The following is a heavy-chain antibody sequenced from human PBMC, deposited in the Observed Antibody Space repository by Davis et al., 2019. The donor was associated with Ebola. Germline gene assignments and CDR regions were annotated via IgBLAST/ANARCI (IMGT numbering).Heavy chain of an antibody. Sequence: GESLKISCAASGFTFSTYWMTWVRQAPGKGLEWVANIRQDGSDKFYVDSVKGRFTISRDNAKSSLYLQMNSLRAEDTAVYYCVKDWGSFLGDRWGQGTLVTVSS. J-gene: IGHJ5*02. D-gene: IGHD3-16*01. CDR2: IRQDGSDK. CDR3: VKDWGSFLGDR. CDR1: GFTFSTYW. V-gene: IGHV3-7*03.